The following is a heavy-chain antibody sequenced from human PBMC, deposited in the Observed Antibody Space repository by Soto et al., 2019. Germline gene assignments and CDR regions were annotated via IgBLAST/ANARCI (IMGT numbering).Heavy chain of an antibody. V-gene: IGHV3-30*18. CDR1: GFTFSSYG. CDR2: ISYDGSNK. CDR3: PKDRARYCGGGSCYSIFDY. Sequence: QVQLVESGGGVVQPGRSLRLSCAASGFTFSSYGMHWVRQAPGKGLEWVAVISYDGSNKYYADSVKGRFTISRDNYXXXVXXQKNSLRGEDTAVYYCPKDRARYCGGGSCYSIFDYWGQGTLVTVSS. J-gene: IGHJ4*02. D-gene: IGHD2-15*01.